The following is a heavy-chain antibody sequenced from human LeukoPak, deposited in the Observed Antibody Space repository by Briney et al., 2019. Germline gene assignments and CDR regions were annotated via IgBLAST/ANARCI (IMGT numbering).Heavy chain of an antibody. CDR3: AKDLPDSRYDGYFDY. J-gene: IGHJ4*02. V-gene: IGHV3-23*01. CDR2: ISGSGGST. D-gene: IGHD5-12*01. Sequence: PGGSLRLSCAASGFTFSDFAMGWVRHAPGKGLYWAAAISGSGGSTYYADSVKGRFTISRDNSKNTVNLQMNSLGADDTAVYYCAKDLPDSRYDGYFDYWGQGTLVTVSS. CDR1: GFTFSDFA.